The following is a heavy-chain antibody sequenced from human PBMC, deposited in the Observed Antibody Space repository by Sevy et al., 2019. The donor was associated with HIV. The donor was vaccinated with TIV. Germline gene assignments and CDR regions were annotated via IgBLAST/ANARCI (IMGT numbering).Heavy chain of an antibody. V-gene: IGHV4-59*01. J-gene: IGHJ6*02. CDR1: GRSISSYY. CDR3: ARESYDILPGSRGMDV. Sequence: SETLSLTCTVSGRSISSYYWSWIRQPPGKGLEWIGYIYYSGSTNYNPSLKSRVTRSVDTSKNQFSLKLRSVTAADTAVYYCARESYDILPGSRGMDVWGQGITVTVSS. D-gene: IGHD3-9*01. CDR2: IYYSGST.